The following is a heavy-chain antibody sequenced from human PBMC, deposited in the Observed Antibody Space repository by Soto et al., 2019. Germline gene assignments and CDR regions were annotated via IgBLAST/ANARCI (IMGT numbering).Heavy chain of an antibody. Sequence: QVQLVQXGAXVXKPGSSVKVSCKSSGGTFSNYGFSWVRQAPGQGLECMGVIVPIFGAEHPQKFQGRVTITADESXNXXFMERRGLRSEDTAVYYCARGGSDYEGSGYYQGHVWGQGTTVTVSS. D-gene: IGHD3-22*01. CDR3: ARGGSDYEGSGYYQGHV. CDR1: GGTFSNYG. CDR2: IVPIFGA. V-gene: IGHV1-69*12. J-gene: IGHJ6*02.